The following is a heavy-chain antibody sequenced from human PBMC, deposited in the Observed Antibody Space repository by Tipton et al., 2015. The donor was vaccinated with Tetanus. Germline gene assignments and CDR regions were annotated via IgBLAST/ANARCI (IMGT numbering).Heavy chain of an antibody. J-gene: IGHJ4*02. D-gene: IGHD5-12*01. CDR1: GGSISGSSYY. V-gene: IGHV4-39*01. CDR3: ARPGVGGYTGYYFDF. Sequence: LRLSCTVSGGSISGSSYYWGWIRQPPGKGLEWIGSIYYSGSSYYNPTLKSRVTISVDTSKNQFSLKLDSVTAADAAVYYCARPGVGGYTGYYFDFWGQGTVVTVS. CDR2: IYYSGSS.